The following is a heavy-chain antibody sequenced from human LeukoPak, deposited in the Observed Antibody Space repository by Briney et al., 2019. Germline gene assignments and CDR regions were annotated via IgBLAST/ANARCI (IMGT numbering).Heavy chain of an antibody. V-gene: IGHV3-30*02. CDR2: IRYDGSNK. CDR3: AKSRSGYYQLAFDI. D-gene: IGHD3-22*01. J-gene: IGHJ3*02. CDR1: GFTFSSYG. Sequence: GGSLRLSCASSGFTFSSYGMHWVRQAPGKGLEWVAFIRYDGSNKYYADSVKGRFTISRDNSKNTLYLQMNSLRAEDTAVYYCAKSRSGYYQLAFDIWGQGTMVTVSS.